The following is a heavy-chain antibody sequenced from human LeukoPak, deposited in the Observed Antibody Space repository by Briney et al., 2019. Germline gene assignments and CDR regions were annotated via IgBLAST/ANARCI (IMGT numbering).Heavy chain of an antibody. V-gene: IGHV3-7*01. Sequence: PGGSLRLSCAASGFRFNTYWMSWVRQAPGKGPEWVANINQDGDDKNYLGSVRGRFTITRDNAENSLHLQMNSLRVEDTAVYYCARDKQVGATYFDYWGQGSLVSVSS. J-gene: IGHJ4*02. CDR3: ARDKQVGATYFDY. CDR1: GFRFNTYW. CDR2: INQDGDDK. D-gene: IGHD1-26*01.